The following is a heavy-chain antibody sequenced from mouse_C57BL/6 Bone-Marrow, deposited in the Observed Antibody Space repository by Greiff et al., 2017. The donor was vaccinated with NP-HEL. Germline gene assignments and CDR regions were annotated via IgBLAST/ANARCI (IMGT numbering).Heavy chain of an antibody. CDR3: SEDSAVYYCASTMIRGWFAY. Sequence: QVQLKQSGPELARPWASVKISCQAFYSFSTRVHFAIRDTNYWMQREKQRPGQGLEGIGAIYPGNGDTSYIQEFKGKATLTADNSSSTAYMQLSSLTSEDSAVYYCASTMIRGWFAYWGQGTLVTVSA. CDR1: YSFSTRVH. J-gene: IGHJ3*01. V-gene: IGHV1-87*01. D-gene: IGHD2-4*01. CDR2: GQGLEGIG.